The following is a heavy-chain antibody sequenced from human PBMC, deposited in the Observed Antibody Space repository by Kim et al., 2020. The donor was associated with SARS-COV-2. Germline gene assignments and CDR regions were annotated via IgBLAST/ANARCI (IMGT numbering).Heavy chain of an antibody. CDR1: KFIFGSHW. J-gene: IGHJ4*02. CDR3: ARAEGFYTGTNCYFDS. CDR2: IKTDGSEK. Sequence: GGSLRLSCAASKFIFGSHWMSWVRQAPGKGLEWVANIKTDGSEKYYLDAVKGRFTISRDNTKNSLYLQMDSLRVDDTAVYYCARAEGFYTGTNCYFDSWGQGALVTVSS. V-gene: IGHV3-7*01. D-gene: IGHD1-1*01.